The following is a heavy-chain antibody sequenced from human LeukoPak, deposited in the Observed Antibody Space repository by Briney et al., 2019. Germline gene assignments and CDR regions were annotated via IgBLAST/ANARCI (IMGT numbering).Heavy chain of an antibody. Sequence: RPGGSLRLSCAVSGFTVSSIYMSWVRQAPGKGLEWVSAISGSGGSTYYADSVKGRFTISRDNSKNTLYLQMNSLRAEDTAVYYCAKAWRGYSYGPFDYWGQGTLVTVSS. J-gene: IGHJ4*02. CDR3: AKAWRGYSYGPFDY. V-gene: IGHV3-23*01. CDR1: GFTVSSIY. CDR2: ISGSGGST. D-gene: IGHD5-18*01.